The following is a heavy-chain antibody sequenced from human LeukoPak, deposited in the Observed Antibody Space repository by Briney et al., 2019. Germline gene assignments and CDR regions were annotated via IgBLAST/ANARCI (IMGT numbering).Heavy chain of an antibody. V-gene: IGHV4-34*01. D-gene: IGHD3-10*01. Sequence: KPSETLSLTCAVYGGSFSGYYWSWIRQPPGKGLEWIGEINHSGSTNYNPSLKSQVTISVDTSKNQFSLKLSSVTAADTAVYYCARLRLLWFGELLAKPPYYFDYWGQGTLVTVSS. J-gene: IGHJ4*02. CDR1: GGSFSGYY. CDR3: ARLRLLWFGELLAKPPYYFDY. CDR2: INHSGST.